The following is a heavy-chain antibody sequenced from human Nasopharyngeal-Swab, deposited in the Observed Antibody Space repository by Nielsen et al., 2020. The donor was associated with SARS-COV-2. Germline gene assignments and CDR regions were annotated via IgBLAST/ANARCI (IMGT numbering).Heavy chain of an antibody. Sequence: ASVKVSCKTSGYTFTDYYIHWVRQVPGQGLEWVGCINPYSGDTKYAQKFQGRVTATRDTSRSTAYIELSRLRSDDTAVYYCARDYYDNYDSDYWGQGTLVTVSS. CDR3: ARDYYDNYDSDY. J-gene: IGHJ4*02. CDR1: GYTFTDYY. D-gene: IGHD3-22*01. CDR2: INPYSGDT. V-gene: IGHV1-2*02.